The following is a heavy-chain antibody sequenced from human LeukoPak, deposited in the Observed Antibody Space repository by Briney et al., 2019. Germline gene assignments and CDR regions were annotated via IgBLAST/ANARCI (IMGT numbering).Heavy chain of an antibody. CDR3: ATELLAAAGTDYYYYYGMDV. CDR2: FDPEDGET. D-gene: IGHD6-13*01. CDR1: GYTLTELS. V-gene: IGHV1-24*01. Sequence: GASVKVSCKVSGYTLTELSMHWVRQAPGKGLEWMGGFDPEDGETIYAQKFQGRVTMTEDTSTDTAYMELSSLRSEDTAVYYCATELLAAAGTDYYYYYGMDVWGQGTTVTVSS. J-gene: IGHJ6*02.